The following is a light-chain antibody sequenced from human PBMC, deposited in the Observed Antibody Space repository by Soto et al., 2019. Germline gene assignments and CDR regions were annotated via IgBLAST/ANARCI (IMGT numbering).Light chain of an antibody. CDR1: ETISTF. CDR2: AQS. J-gene: IGKJ1*01. V-gene: IGKV1-39*01. Sequence: DIQMTQSQVSLSASVGDRVTITCRASETISTFLNWYQQKPGKAPKVLILAQSSLQSGVPSRFSGSGSGTDFALTISCLQPEDFATYYCQQSYNIPPTFGQGTKVEI. CDR3: QQSYNIPPT.